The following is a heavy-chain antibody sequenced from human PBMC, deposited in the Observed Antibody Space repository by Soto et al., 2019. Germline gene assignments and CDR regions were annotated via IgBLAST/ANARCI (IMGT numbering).Heavy chain of an antibody. CDR3: AREGNWGAVY. V-gene: IGHV3-21*01. J-gene: IGHJ4*02. D-gene: IGHD7-27*01. CDR2: ISSSSSYI. Sequence: EVQLVESGGGLVKPGGSLRLSCAAYGFTFSSYSMNWVRQAPGKGLEWVSSISSSSSYIYYADSVKGRFTISRDNAKNSLYLQMNSLRAEDTAVYYCAREGNWGAVYWGQGTLVTVSS. CDR1: GFTFSSYS.